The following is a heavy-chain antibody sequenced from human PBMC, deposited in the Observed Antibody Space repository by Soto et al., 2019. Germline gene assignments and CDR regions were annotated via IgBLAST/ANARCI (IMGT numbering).Heavy chain of an antibody. CDR1: GGSISSSSYY. D-gene: IGHD5-18*01. Sequence: SETLSLTCTVSGGSISSSSYYWGWIRQPPGKGLERIGSIYYSGSTYYNPSLKSRVTISVDTSKNQFSLKLSSVTAADTAVYYCARGPRGYSYGRISNYYYYYMDVWGKGTTVTVSS. CDR2: IYYSGST. V-gene: IGHV4-39*01. CDR3: ARGPRGYSYGRISNYYYYYMDV. J-gene: IGHJ6*03.